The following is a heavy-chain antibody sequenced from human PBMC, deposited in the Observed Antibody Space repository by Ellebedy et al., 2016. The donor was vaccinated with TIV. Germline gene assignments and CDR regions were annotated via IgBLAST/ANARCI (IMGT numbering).Heavy chain of an antibody. CDR2: IYYSGST. J-gene: IGHJ6*02. CDR1: GGSISSYY. Sequence: MPSETLSLTCTVSGGSISSYYWSWIRQPPGKGLEWIGYIYYSGSTNYNPSLKSRVTISVDTSKNQFSLKLSSVTAADTAVYYCARLSTVTTPGIFLDVWGQGTTVTVSS. CDR3: ARLSTVTTPGIFLDV. D-gene: IGHD4-11*01. V-gene: IGHV4-59*08.